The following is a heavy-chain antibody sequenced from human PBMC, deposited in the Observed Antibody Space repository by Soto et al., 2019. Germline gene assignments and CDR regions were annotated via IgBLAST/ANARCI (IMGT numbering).Heavy chain of an antibody. CDR1: GFTFSSYS. V-gene: IGHV3-48*02. J-gene: IGHJ6*02. CDR3: ARDPAAAGNYYYYGMDV. CDR2: ISSSSSTI. Sequence: GGSLRLSCAASGFTFSSYSMNWVRQAPGKGLEWVSYISSSSSTIYYAESVKGRFTISRDNAKNSLYLQMNSLRDEDTAVYYCARDPAAAGNYYYYGMDVWGQGTTVTVSS. D-gene: IGHD6-13*01.